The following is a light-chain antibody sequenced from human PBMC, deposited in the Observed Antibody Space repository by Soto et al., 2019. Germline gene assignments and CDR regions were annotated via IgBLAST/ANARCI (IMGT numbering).Light chain of an antibody. CDR1: SSDIGGYNY. CDR2: EVT. V-gene: IGLV2-14*01. J-gene: IGLJ1*01. Sequence: HSVLTQPASVSGCPGQSITVSCTGTSSDIGGYNYVSWYQQHPGKAPKLMVYEVTNRPSGVSDRFSGSKSGNTASLTISGLQADDEGYYYCSSYTSRSTLYVFGTGTKVTVL. CDR3: SSYTSRSTLYV.